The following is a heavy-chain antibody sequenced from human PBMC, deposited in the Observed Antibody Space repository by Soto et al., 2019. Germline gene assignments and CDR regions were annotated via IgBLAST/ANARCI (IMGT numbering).Heavy chain of an antibody. V-gene: IGHV1-46*01. CDR2: INPSGGST. Sequence: ASVKVSCKASGYTFTSYYMHWARQAPGQGLEWMGIINPSGGSTSYAQKFQGRVTMTRDTSTSTVYMELSSLRSEDTAVYYCASKVATIDAFDIWGQGTMVTVSS. D-gene: IGHD5-12*01. CDR3: ASKVATIDAFDI. J-gene: IGHJ3*02. CDR1: GYTFTSYY.